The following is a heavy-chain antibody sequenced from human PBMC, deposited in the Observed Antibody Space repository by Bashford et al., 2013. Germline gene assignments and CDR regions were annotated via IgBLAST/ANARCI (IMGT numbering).Heavy chain of an antibody. CDR3: VAPSNAGGWFHPHY. D-gene: IGHD6-19*01. CDR2: ISGGDDRT. J-gene: IGHJ4*02. CDR1: GYSINSYA. V-gene: IGHV3-23*01. Sequence: GGSLRLSCEASGYSINSYAMTWVRQAPGKGLEWVSGISGGDDRTFYADSVKGRFTISRDNSKNTLHLQMNNLRVEDTGVYYCVAPSNAGGWFHPHYWGQGTLVTVSS.